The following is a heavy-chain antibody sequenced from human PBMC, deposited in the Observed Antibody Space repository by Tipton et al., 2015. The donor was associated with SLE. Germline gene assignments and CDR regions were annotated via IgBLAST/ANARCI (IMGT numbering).Heavy chain of an antibody. Sequence: LSLTCAASGFTFSGSAMHWVRQASGKGLEWVGRIRSKANSYATAYAASVKGRFTISRDDSKNTAYLQMNSLKTEDTAVYYCTRNVGDTKRGGAFDIWGQGTMVTVSS. D-gene: IGHD1-26*01. CDR2: IRSKANSYAT. V-gene: IGHV3-73*01. J-gene: IGHJ3*02. CDR3: TRNVGDTKRGGAFDI. CDR1: GFTFSGSA.